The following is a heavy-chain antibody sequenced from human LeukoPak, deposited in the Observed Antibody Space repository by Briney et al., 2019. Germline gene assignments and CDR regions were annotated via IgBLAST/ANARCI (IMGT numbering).Heavy chain of an antibody. CDR2: INSDGSST. CDR1: GFTFSSYW. V-gene: IGHV3-74*01. J-gene: IGHJ6*03. D-gene: IGHD3-9*01. CDR3: AKHLRRGILTGGYYYMDV. Sequence: GGSLRLSCAASGFTFSSYWMHWVRQAPGKGLVWVSRINSDGSSTSYADSVKGRFTISRDNAKNTLYLQMNSLRAEDTAVYYCAKHLRRGILTGGYYYMDVWGKGTTVTISS.